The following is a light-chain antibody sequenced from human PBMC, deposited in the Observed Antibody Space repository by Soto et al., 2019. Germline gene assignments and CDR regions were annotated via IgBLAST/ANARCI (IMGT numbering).Light chain of an antibody. Sequence: LTQPASVSGSPGQSITISCTGTSSDVGGYNYVSWYQQHPGKAPKLMIYEVSNRPSGVSNRFSGSKSGNTASLTISGLQAEDEADYYCRSYTSSSTLVFGTGTKVTVL. J-gene: IGLJ1*01. V-gene: IGLV2-14*01. CDR1: SSDVGGYNY. CDR3: RSYTSSSTLV. CDR2: EVS.